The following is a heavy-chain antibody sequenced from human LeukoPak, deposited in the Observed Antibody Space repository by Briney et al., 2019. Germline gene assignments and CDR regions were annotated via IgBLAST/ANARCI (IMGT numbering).Heavy chain of an antibody. V-gene: IGHV1-2*02. Sequence: PGASVKVSCKASGYTFTSYYMHWVRQAPGQGLEWMGWINPNSGGTNYAQKFQGRVTMTRDTSISTAYMELSRLRSDDTAVYYCARDLGRKAAIKPPYYMDVWGKGTTVTVSS. CDR2: INPNSGGT. D-gene: IGHD2-2*02. CDR1: GYTFTSYY. J-gene: IGHJ6*03. CDR3: ARDLGRKAAIKPPYYMDV.